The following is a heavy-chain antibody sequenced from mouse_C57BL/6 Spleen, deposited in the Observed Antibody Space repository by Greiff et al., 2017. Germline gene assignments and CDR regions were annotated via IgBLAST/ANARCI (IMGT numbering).Heavy chain of an antibody. CDR1: GYTFTSYW. CDR3: ARARGAMITGNYYAMDY. Sequence: QVQLQQPGAELVKPGASVKLSCKASGYTFTSYWMHWVKQRPGRGLEWIGRIDPNSGGTKYNEKFKSKATLTVDKPSSTAYMQLSSLTSEDSAVYYCARARGAMITGNYYAMDYWGQGTSVTVSS. V-gene: IGHV1-72*01. D-gene: IGHD2-4*01. CDR2: IDPNSGGT. J-gene: IGHJ4*01.